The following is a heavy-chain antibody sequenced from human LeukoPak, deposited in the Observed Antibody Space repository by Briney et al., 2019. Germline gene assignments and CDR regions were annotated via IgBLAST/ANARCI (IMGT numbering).Heavy chain of an antibody. J-gene: IGHJ3*01. Sequence: PSETLSLTCAVSGGSVNSHFCSWVRHSPGKELEWIGYYYYGGSTLYNPSLSSRATISVDASKNHFSLRLNSVTAADTGVYYCAIMGSAYGNAFDVWGQGTMVTVSP. D-gene: IGHD3-3*01. CDR2: YYYGGST. V-gene: IGHV4-59*02. CDR1: GGSVNSHF. CDR3: AIMGSAYGNAFDV.